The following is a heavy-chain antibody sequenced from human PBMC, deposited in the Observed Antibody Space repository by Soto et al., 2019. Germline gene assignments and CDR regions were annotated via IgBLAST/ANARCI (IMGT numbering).Heavy chain of an antibody. Sequence: SETLSLTCTVSGGSISSGGYYWSWIRQHPGKGLEWIGYIYYSGSTYYNPSLKSRVTISVDTSKNQFSLKLSSVTAADTAVYYCARDGAPGDAFDIWGQGTMVTVSS. CDR3: ARDGAPGDAFDI. J-gene: IGHJ3*02. V-gene: IGHV4-31*03. D-gene: IGHD1-26*01. CDR1: GGSISSGGYY. CDR2: IYYSGST.